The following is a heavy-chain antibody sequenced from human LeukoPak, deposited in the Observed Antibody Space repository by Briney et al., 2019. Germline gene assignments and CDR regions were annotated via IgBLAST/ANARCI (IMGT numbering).Heavy chain of an antibody. D-gene: IGHD5-18*01. V-gene: IGHV4-39*07. CDR1: GGSISGSSYY. CDR2: IYYSGST. J-gene: IGHJ4*02. Sequence: TPSETLSLTCTVSGGSISGSSYYWGWIRQPPGKGLEWIGSIYYSGSTYYNPSLKSRVTISVDTSKNQFSLKLNSVTAADTAVYYCARVPVDTAMAHGLDYWGQGTLVTVSS. CDR3: ARVPVDTAMAHGLDY.